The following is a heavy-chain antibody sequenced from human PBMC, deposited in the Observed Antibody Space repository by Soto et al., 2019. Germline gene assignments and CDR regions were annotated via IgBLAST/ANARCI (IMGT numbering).Heavy chain of an antibody. CDR1: GGSFSENH. CDR3: ARSRNLDV. D-gene: IGHD1-1*01. Sequence: QVQVQQWGAGLLKPSETLSLTCAVYGGSFSENHWSWIRQPPGKGLEWIGEIQNTGGTNYSPSLKSRVTISVDRSKNQLSLSLTSVSAADTAVYYCARSRNLDVCGQGTTVIVSS. V-gene: IGHV4-34*01. J-gene: IGHJ6*02. CDR2: IQNTGGT.